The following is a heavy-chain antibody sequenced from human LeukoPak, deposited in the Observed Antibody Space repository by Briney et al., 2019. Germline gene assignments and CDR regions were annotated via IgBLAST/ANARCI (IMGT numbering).Heavy chain of an antibody. J-gene: IGHJ4*02. CDR3: ARGVRGYSYGWSFDY. Sequence: GASVKVSCKASGYTFTGYLMHWVRQAPGQGLEWMGWINPNSGDTKYAQKFQGRVTMTRDTSISTAYMELSRLRSDDTAVYYCARGVRGYSYGWSFDYWGQGTLVTVSS. CDR1: GYTFTGYL. D-gene: IGHD5-18*01. V-gene: IGHV1-2*02. CDR2: INPNSGDT.